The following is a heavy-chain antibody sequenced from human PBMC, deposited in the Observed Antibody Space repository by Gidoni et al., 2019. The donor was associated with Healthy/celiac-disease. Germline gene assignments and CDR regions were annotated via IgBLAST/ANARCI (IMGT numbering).Heavy chain of an antibody. CDR2: IDPSDSYT. Sequence: EVQLVQSGAEVTKPGASLRTSRKGPGYSFTSYWISWVRQMHGKGLEWMGRIDPSDSYTNYSPSIQGHVTISADKSISTAYLQWSSLKASDTAMYYCARPIDYGDYVDDAFDIWGQGTMVTVSS. V-gene: IGHV5-10-1*03. D-gene: IGHD4-17*01. CDR1: GYSFTSYW. J-gene: IGHJ3*02. CDR3: ARPIDYGDYVDDAFDI.